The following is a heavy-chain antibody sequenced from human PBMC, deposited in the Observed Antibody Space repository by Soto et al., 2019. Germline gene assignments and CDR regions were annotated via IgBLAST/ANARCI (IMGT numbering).Heavy chain of an antibody. D-gene: IGHD3-10*01. CDR2: IFYSGTA. V-gene: IGHV4-30-4*01. CDR3: ARTDYGTAYFDP. CDR1: GDSIISGNHC. J-gene: IGHJ5*02. Sequence: SETLSLTCTVSGDSIISGNHCLICMRQPPGKGLEWIGYIFYSGTAYYNPSLKSRLTISVDTSKNQFSLKLSSVTAADTAVYYCARTDYGTAYFDPWGQGSLVTVSS.